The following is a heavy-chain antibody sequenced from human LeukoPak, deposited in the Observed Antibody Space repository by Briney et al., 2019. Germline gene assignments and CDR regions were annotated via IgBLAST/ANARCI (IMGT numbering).Heavy chain of an antibody. D-gene: IGHD6-19*01. J-gene: IGHJ4*02. V-gene: IGHV3-23*01. Sequence: GGSLRLSCAASGFTFSSYVMNWVRLAPGKGLQWVSVISTSGGTTYYADSVKGRFAMSRDNSKNTLYLQMNSLRAEDTAVYYCAKTMYTRDWYRGLDYWGQGTLVTVSS. CDR1: GFTFSSYV. CDR2: ISTSGGTT. CDR3: AKTMYTRDWYRGLDY.